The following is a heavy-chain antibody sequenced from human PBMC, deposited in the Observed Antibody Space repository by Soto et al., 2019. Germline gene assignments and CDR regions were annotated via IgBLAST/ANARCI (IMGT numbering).Heavy chain of an antibody. CDR2: ISAYNGNT. J-gene: IGHJ4*02. CDR1: GYTFTSYG. V-gene: IGHV1-18*01. CDR3: ARVRGYSGYHPTLDY. D-gene: IGHD5-12*01. Sequence: ASVKVSCKASGYTFTSYGISWVRQAPGQGLEWMGWISAYNGNTNYAQKLQGRGTMTTDTSTSTAYMELRSLRSDDTAVYYCARVRGYSGYHPTLDYWGQGTLVTVSS.